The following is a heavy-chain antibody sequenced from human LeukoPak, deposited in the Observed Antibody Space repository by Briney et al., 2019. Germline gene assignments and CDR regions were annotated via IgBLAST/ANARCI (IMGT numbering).Heavy chain of an antibody. J-gene: IGHJ6*03. V-gene: IGHV1-18*01. CDR3: ARAATHYDSSGYYNYYYYYMDV. CDR2: ISAYNGNT. Sequence: ASVKVSCKASGYTFTSYGISWVRQAPGQGLEWMGWISAYNGNTNYAQKLQGRVTMTTDTSTSTAYMELRSLRSDDTAVYYCARAATHYDSSGYYNYYYYYMDVWGKGTTVTVS. CDR1: GYTFTSYG. D-gene: IGHD3-22*01.